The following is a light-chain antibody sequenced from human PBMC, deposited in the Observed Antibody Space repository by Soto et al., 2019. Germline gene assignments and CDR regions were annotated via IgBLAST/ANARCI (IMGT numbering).Light chain of an antibody. CDR3: QQYNSYSPRT. V-gene: IGKV1-5*03. CDR2: KAS. Sequence: DIQMTQSPSTLSASVGDRVTITCRASQSISSWLAWYQQKPGKAPKLLIYKASSVESGVPSRFSGSGSGTEFTLTISSLQPDDVATYDCQQYNSYSPRTFGQGTKVEIK. CDR1: QSISSW. J-gene: IGKJ1*01.